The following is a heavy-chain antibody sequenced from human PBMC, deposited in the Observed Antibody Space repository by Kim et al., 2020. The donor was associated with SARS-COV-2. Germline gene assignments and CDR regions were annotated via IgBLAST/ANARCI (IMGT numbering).Heavy chain of an antibody. J-gene: IGHJ4*02. CDR2: INSEINGVTT. D-gene: IGHD4-17*01. V-gene: IGHV3-15*01. CDR3: TAYAYGGKGF. Sequence: GGSLRLSCAASGFTFSNTWMSWVRQGPGKGLEWVGLINSEINGVTTDYAAPVKGRFSIPRDDSKNTLYLQMSSLKTEDTAVYYCTAYAYGGKGFWGQGSLVTVSS. CDR1: GFTFSNTW.